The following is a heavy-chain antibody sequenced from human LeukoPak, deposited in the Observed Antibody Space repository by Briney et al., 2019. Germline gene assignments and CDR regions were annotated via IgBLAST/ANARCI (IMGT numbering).Heavy chain of an antibody. CDR2: IYYSGST. D-gene: IGHD3-22*01. Sequence: SQTLSLTCTVSGGSISSGDYYWSWFRQPPGKGLEWIGYIYYSGSTYYNPSLKSRVTISVDTSKNQFSLKLSSVTAAGTAVYYCAREGHYYDSSGYPNYYYYYMDVWGRGTTVTVSS. CDR1: GGSISSGDYY. J-gene: IGHJ6*03. V-gene: IGHV4-30-4*08. CDR3: AREGHYYDSSGYPNYYYYYMDV.